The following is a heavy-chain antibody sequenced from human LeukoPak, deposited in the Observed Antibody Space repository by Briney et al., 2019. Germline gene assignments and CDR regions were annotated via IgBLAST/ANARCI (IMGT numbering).Heavy chain of an antibody. D-gene: IGHD6-13*01. J-gene: IGHJ4*02. V-gene: IGHV3-74*03. Sequence: GGSLRLSCAASGSTFSGAWIHWVRQVPGKGLVWVSAISNDGSVTEYTDSVKGRFTISRDNDKKTVYLQMNSLRAEDTAVYYCTRGPITAPGISDYWGQGTLVTVSS. CDR1: GSTFSGAW. CDR3: TRGPITAPGISDY. CDR2: ISNDGSVT.